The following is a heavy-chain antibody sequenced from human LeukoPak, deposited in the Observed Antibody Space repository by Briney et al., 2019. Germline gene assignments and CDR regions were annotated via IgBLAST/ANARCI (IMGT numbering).Heavy chain of an antibody. CDR1: GFNYSSYT. J-gene: IGHJ2*01. D-gene: IGHD6-13*01. Sequence: PGGSLRLSCAASGFNYSSYTVNWVRQAPGMGLEWLSYISASRGITYYADSVKGRFTVTRDDATNTLHLHMDSLKVEDTAVYFCARDDYRGAAGGNPAYWFFDLWGRGTPVTVSS. CDR3: ARDDYRGAAGGNPAYWFFDL. CDR2: ISASRGIT. V-gene: IGHV3-48*04.